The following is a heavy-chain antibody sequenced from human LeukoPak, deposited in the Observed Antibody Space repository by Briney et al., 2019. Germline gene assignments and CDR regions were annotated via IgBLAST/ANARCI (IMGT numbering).Heavy chain of an antibody. Sequence: GGSLRLSCKASGFTFSNYAMNWVRQAPGRGLEWVSSITSVSSYKYFADSVKGRFTISRDNATNSLFLQMDSLRAEDTAIYYCARDPTADDYWGQGTLVTVSS. V-gene: IGHV3-21*01. CDR3: ARDPTADDY. CDR1: GFTFSNYA. J-gene: IGHJ4*02. D-gene: IGHD2-2*01. CDR2: ITSVSSYK.